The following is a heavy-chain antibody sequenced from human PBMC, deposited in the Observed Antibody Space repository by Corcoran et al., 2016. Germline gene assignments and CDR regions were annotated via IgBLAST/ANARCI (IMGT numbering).Heavy chain of an antibody. CDR3: ARGSFVFADYGDYEGDYYYYYGMDV. Sequence: QVQLVQSGAEVKKPGASVKVSCKASGYTFTSYDINWVRQATGQGLEWMGWMNPNSGNTGYAQKFQGRVTMTRNTSISTAYMELSSLRSEDTAVYFCARGSFVFADYGDYEGDYYYYYGMDVWGQGTTVTVSS. D-gene: IGHD4-17*01. V-gene: IGHV1-8*01. CDR1: GYTFTSYD. J-gene: IGHJ6*02. CDR2: MNPNSGNT.